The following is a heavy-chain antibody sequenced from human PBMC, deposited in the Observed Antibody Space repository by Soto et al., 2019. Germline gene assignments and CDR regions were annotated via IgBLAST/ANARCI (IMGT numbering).Heavy chain of an antibody. V-gene: IGHV3-30*04. Sequence: QVQLVESGGGVVQPGRSLSLSCAASGFTFSSYAMHCVRQAPGKGLEWGAVISDYGTNKDYADSVKGRFTISRDKSKSTLDMQMDSLRPEDTAVYYCASDGSYYDVLTEHYFDVWGQGTPVSVSA. CDR1: GFTFSSYA. CDR2: ISDYGTNK. J-gene: IGHJ4*02. D-gene: IGHD3-9*01. CDR3: ASDGSYYDVLTEHYFDV.